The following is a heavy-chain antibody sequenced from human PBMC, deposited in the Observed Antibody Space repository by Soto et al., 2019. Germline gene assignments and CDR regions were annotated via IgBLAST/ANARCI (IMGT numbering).Heavy chain of an antibody. Sequence: SETLSLTCAVFGGSISSGGYSWSWIRQPPGKGLEWIGYIYHSGSTYYNPSLKSRVTISVDRSKNQFSLKLSSVTAADTAVYYCARTRSKEYYDFWSGKPRKNWFDPWGQGTLVTVSS. CDR2: IYHSGST. CDR3: ARTRSKEYYDFWSGKPRKNWFDP. J-gene: IGHJ5*02. D-gene: IGHD3-3*01. V-gene: IGHV4-30-2*01. CDR1: GGSISSGGYS.